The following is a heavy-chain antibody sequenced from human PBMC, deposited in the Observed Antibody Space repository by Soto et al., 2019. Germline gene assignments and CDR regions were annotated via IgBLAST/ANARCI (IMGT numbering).Heavy chain of an antibody. CDR2: IGTAGDT. CDR3: ARVQRITIFGVVVDYGMDV. V-gene: IGHV3-13*01. J-gene: IGHJ6*02. CDR1: GFTFSSYY. D-gene: IGHD3-3*01. Sequence: GGSLRLSCAASGFTFSSYYMHWVRQATGKGLEWVSAIGTAGDTYYPGSVKGRFTISRENAKNSLYLQMNSLRAGDTAVYYCARVQRITIFGVVVDYGMDVWGQGTTVNVSS.